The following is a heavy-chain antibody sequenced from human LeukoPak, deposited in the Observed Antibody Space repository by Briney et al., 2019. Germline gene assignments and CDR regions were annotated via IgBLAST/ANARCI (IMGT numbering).Heavy chain of an antibody. V-gene: IGHV4-4*07. D-gene: IGHD3/OR15-3a*01. CDR1: GGSISSYY. CDR3: ARRGLISLANTPLGAFDI. Sequence: SETLSLTCTVSGGSISSYYWSWIRQPAGKGLEWIGRIYTSGSTTYNPSLKSRVTMSVDTSKNQFSLQLNSVTPEDTAVYYCARRGLISLANTPLGAFDIWGQGTMVSVSS. CDR2: IYTSGST. J-gene: IGHJ3*02.